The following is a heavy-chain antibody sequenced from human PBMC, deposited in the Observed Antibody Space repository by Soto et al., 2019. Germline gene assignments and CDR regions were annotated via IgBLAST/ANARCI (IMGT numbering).Heavy chain of an antibody. V-gene: IGHV3-48*02. Sequence: PVRSLRLPWSASLFTFSSYSMNWVLHTPFKLLEFFSYISSSISTIYYADSVKGRFTISRDNAKNSLYLQMNSLRDEDTAVYYCARGPNYCSGGSCYSYYYYGMDVWGQGTTVTVSS. CDR1: LFTFSSYS. CDR3: ARGPNYCSGGSCYSYYYYGMDV. D-gene: IGHD2-15*01. J-gene: IGHJ6*02. CDR2: ISSSISTI.